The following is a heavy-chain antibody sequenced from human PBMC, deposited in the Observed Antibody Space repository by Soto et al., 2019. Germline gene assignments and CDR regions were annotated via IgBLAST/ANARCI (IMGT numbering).Heavy chain of an antibody. CDR2: ISALYGNT. J-gene: IGHJ4*02. CDR3: ARDGTTVMTDPSCDY. Sequence: QVQLVQSGAEVKKPGASVKVSCKASGYNFTSDGISRVRHAPGQGLAWMGWISALYGNTNYAQKLQGRVTMTTDTSTSTAYMELRSLRSDDTAVYYCARDGTTVMTDPSCDYWGQGTLVTVGS. D-gene: IGHD4-17*01. CDR1: GYNFTSDG. V-gene: IGHV1-18*01.